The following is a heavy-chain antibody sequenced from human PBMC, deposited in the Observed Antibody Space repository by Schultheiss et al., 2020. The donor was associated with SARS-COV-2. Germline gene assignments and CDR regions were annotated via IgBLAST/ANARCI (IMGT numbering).Heavy chain of an antibody. CDR1: GFTFGDYA. CDR2: IRSKAYGGTT. Sequence: GGSLRLSCTASGFTFGDYAMSWFRQAPGKGLEWVGFIRSKAYGGTTEYAASVKGRFTISRDDSKSIAYLQMNSLKTEDTAVYYCTRDTLIAVAGDFDYWGQGTLVTVSS. J-gene: IGHJ4*02. D-gene: IGHD6-19*01. CDR3: TRDTLIAVAGDFDY. V-gene: IGHV3-49*03.